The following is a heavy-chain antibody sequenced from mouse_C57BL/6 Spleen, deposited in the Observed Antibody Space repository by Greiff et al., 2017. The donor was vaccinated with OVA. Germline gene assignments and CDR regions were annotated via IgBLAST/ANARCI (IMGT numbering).Heavy chain of an antibody. V-gene: IGHV1-66*01. D-gene: IGHD3-2*02. Sequence: VQLQQSGPELVKPGASVKISCKASGYSFTSYYIHWVKQRPGQGLEWIGWIYPGSGNTKYNEKFKGKATLTADTSSSTAYMQLSSLTSEDSAVYYCAREGGSSGSPFAYWGQGTLVTVSA. CDR1: GYSFTSYY. J-gene: IGHJ3*01. CDR3: AREGGSSGSPFAY. CDR2: IYPGSGNT.